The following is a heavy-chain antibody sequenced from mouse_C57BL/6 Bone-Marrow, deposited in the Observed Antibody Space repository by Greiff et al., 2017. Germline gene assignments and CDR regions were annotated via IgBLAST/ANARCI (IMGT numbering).Heavy chain of an antibody. V-gene: IGHV1-69*01. J-gene: IGHJ1*03. D-gene: IGHD1-1*01. CDR1: GYTFTSYW. CDR3: AKEVYYGSSYDWYFDV. CDR2: IDPSDSYT. Sequence: QVQLQQPGAELVMPGASVKLSCKASGYTFTSYWMHWVKQRPGQGLEWIGEIDPSDSYTNYNQNFKGKSTLTVDKSSSTAYMQLSSLTSEDSAVYYCAKEVYYGSSYDWYFDVWGTGTTVTVSS.